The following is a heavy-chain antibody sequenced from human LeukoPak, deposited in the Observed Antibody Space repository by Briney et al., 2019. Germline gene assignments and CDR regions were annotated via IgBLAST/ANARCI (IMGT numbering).Heavy chain of an antibody. CDR2: ITSRRSPI. J-gene: IGHJ4*02. V-gene: IGHV3-48*02. Sequence: PGGSLRLSCAASGFTFSSYSMNWVRQAPGKGLEWISYITSRRSPIHYADSVKGRFTISRDNAKNSLYLQMNSLRDEDTAVYYCVRDPHALDYWGRGTLVTVSS. CDR3: VRDPHALDY. CDR1: GFTFSSYS.